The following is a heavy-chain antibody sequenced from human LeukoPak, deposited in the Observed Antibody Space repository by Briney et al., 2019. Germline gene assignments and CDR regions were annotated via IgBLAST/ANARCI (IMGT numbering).Heavy chain of an antibody. J-gene: IGHJ4*02. Sequence: ASVKVSCKASGYTFTSYYMHWVRQAPGQGLEWMGWINPNSGGTNYAQKFQGRVTMTRDTSISTAYMELSRLRSDDTAVYYCAREEAYDYVWGSYRTYYFDYWGQGTLVTVSS. CDR1: GYTFTSYY. CDR2: INPNSGGT. V-gene: IGHV1-2*02. CDR3: AREEAYDYVWGSYRTYYFDY. D-gene: IGHD3-16*02.